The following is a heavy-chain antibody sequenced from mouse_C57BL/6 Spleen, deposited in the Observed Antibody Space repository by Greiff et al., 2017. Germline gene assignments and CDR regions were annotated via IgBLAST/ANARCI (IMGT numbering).Heavy chain of an antibody. D-gene: IGHD2-3*01. J-gene: IGHJ2*01. V-gene: IGHV6-3*01. CDR2: IRLKSDNYAT. Sequence: EVKLMESGGGLVQPGGSMKLSCVASGFTFSNYWMNWVRQSPEKGLEWVAQIRLKSDNYATHYAESVKGRFTISRDDSKSSVYLQINNLRAEDTGIYYCTRDGYFDYGAQGTPLTVSS. CDR1: GFTFSNYW. CDR3: TRDGYFDY.